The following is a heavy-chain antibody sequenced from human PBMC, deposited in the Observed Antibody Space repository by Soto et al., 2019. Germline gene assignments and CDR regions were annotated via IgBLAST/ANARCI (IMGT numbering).Heavy chain of an antibody. J-gene: IGHJ4*02. CDR3: ARGGKYSGAFVP. CDR1: GYTFMRYD. V-gene: IGHV1-18*04. D-gene: IGHD1-26*01. CDR2: IRAYNGET. Sequence: QVQLVQSGAEVKKPGASVKASCKASGYTFMRYDMSWVRQAPGQGLEWMGWIRAYNGETDSAQKFQGRVTLTTDTSTSTAYMERRSLRSDDTAVYYCARGGKYSGAFVPWGQGTLVTVSS.